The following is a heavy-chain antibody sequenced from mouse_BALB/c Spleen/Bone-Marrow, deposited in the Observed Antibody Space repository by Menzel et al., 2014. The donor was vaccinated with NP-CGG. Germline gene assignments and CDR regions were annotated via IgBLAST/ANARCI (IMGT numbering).Heavy chain of an antibody. CDR1: GFNIRDYY. D-gene: IGHD2-1*01. Sequence: EVNVVESGAELVRPGALVKLSCKASGFNIRDYYMHWVKQRPEQGLEWIGWIDPENGNTIYDPKFQGKASITADTSSNTAYLQLSSLTSEDTAVYYCARSGYGSYGYWGQGTTLTVSS. J-gene: IGHJ2*01. V-gene: IGHV14-1*02. CDR2: IDPENGNT. CDR3: ARSGYGSYGY.